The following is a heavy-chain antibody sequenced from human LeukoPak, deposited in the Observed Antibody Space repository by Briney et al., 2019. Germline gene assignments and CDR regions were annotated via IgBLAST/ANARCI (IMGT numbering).Heavy chain of an antibody. D-gene: IGHD4-23*01. Sequence: PSETQSLTCTVSGGSISSGGYYWSWIRQHPGKGLEWIGYIYYSGSSYYNPSLKSRVTISVDTSKNQFSLKLSSVTAADTAVYYCARYYGGNSFDYWGQGTLVTVSS. V-gene: IGHV4-31*03. J-gene: IGHJ4*02. CDR2: IYYSGSS. CDR1: GGSISSGGYY. CDR3: ARYYGGNSFDY.